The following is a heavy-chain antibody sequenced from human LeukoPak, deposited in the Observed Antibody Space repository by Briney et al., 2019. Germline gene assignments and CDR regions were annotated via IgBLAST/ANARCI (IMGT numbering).Heavy chain of an antibody. D-gene: IGHD3-16*01. CDR3: ARGLSEPMSLLPRLYYFDY. J-gene: IGHJ4*02. Sequence: SVKVSCKASGGTFSSYAISWVRQAPGQGLGWMGGIIPIFGTANYAQKFQGRVTITADESTSTAYMELSSLRSEDTAVYYCARGLSEPMSLLPRLYYFDYWGQGTLVTVSS. V-gene: IGHV1-69*13. CDR1: GGTFSSYA. CDR2: IIPIFGTA.